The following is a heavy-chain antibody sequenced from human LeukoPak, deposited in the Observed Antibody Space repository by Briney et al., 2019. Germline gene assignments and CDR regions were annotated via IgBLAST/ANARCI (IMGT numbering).Heavy chain of an antibody. D-gene: IGHD3-10*01. CDR1: GHSISTGYY. Sequence: SETLSLTCAVSGHSISTGYYWGWIRQPPGKGLEWIGTMSHNRGTYYNPSLKSRVTISMDTSKNQISLRLTSVTAADTAVYYCASYYASGVSAYNYYGMDVWGKGTTVTVSS. CDR2: MSHNRGT. J-gene: IGHJ6*04. V-gene: IGHV4-38-2*01. CDR3: ASYYASGVSAYNYYGMDV.